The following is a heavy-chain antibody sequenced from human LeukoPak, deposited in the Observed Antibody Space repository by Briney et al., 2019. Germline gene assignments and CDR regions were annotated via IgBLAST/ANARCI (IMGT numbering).Heavy chain of an antibody. CDR3: AREGAGLNGFDI. V-gene: IGHV4-61*02. J-gene: IGHJ3*02. CDR2: IYTSGST. CDR1: GGSISSGSYY. D-gene: IGHD1-26*01. Sequence: SETLSLTCTVSGGSISSGSYYWSWIRQPAGKGLEWIGRIYTSGSTNYNPSLKSRVTISVDTSKNQFSLKLSSVTAADTALYYCAREGAGLNGFDIWGQGTMVTVSS.